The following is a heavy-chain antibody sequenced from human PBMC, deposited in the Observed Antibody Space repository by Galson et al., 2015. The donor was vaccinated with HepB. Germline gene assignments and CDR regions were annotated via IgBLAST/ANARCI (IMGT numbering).Heavy chain of an antibody. CDR2: ISGSGGST. Sequence: SLRLSCAASGFAFSSYAMSWVRQAPGKGLEWASAISGSGGSTYYADSVKGRFTISRDNSKNTLYLQMNSLRAEDTAVYYCAKETSSWVPYFDYWGQGTLVTVSS. CDR1: GFAFSSYA. J-gene: IGHJ4*02. D-gene: IGHD6-13*01. V-gene: IGHV3-23*01. CDR3: AKETSSWVPYFDY.